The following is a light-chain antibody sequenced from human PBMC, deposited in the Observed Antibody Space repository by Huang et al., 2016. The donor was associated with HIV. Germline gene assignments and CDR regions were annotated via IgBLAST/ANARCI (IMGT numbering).Light chain of an antibody. J-gene: IGKJ2*01. CDR3: QQYNNWLL. CDR2: RAS. CDR1: RSVSSN. Sequence: EIVLTQSPATLSVSPGERATLSCRASRSVSSNLAWYHQKPGQPPRLLSYRASTSATGIPARFSGSGSGTEFTLTISSLQSEDFAVYYCQQYNNWLLFGQGTKVEIK. V-gene: IGKV3-15*01.